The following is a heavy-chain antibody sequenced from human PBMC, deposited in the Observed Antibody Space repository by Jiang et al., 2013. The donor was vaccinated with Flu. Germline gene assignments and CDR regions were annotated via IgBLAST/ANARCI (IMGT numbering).Heavy chain of an antibody. V-gene: IGHV4-39*01. CDR2: IYYNGDT. CDR1: GGSFGSSIYY. CDR3: AGWEYYYEHNGPS. J-gene: IGHJ4*02. D-gene: IGHD3-22*01. Sequence: GSGLVKPSETLSLTCTVSGGSFGSSIYYWGWIRQPPGKGLEWIANIYYNGDTYYNASLRSRVTISLDASKNQFTLKLSSVTAADTAVYYCAGWEYYYEHNGPSWGQGISVTVSS.